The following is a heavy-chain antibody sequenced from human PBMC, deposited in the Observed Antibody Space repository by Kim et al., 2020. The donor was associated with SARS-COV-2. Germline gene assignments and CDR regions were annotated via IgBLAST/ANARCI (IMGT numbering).Heavy chain of an antibody. CDR1: GFAFSSYA. Sequence: GGSLRLSCATSGFAFSSYAMGWVRQAPGKGLQWVSSISGIGGGISYADSVNGLFTVSSDSSKNTLYLQMNSLRSEDSAVYFCAVKHIGYYPFFFWCPGTL. J-gene: IGHJ4*01. CDR2: ISGIGGGI. V-gene: IGHV3-23*01. D-gene: IGHD2-21*01. CDR3: AVKHIGYYPFFF.